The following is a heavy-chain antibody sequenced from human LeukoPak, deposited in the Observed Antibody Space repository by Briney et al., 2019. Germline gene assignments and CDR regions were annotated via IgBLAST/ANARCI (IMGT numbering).Heavy chain of an antibody. Sequence: PSETLSLTCTVSGGSISSSSYYWGWIRQPPGKGLEWIGSIYYSGSTYYNPSLKSRITLSVDTSKNQLSLKLSSVTAADTALYYCAIQQWLQTVPDYWGQGTLVTVSS. CDR1: GGSISSSSYY. D-gene: IGHD6-19*01. CDR2: IYYSGST. CDR3: AIQQWLQTVPDY. V-gene: IGHV4-39*01. J-gene: IGHJ4*02.